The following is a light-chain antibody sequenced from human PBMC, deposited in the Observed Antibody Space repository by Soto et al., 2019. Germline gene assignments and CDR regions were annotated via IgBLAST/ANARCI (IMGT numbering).Light chain of an antibody. CDR1: QSVGRH. J-gene: IGKJ3*01. Sequence: EIVLTQSPATLSLSPGERATLSCRASQSVGRHLAWYQQKVGQAPRLLIYDASNRATGIPARFTGSGSGTDFTLTISSREPEDGAVDYCQQRDNWPPLFTFGPGTKVDF. CDR2: DAS. V-gene: IGKV3-11*01. CDR3: QQRDNWPPLFT.